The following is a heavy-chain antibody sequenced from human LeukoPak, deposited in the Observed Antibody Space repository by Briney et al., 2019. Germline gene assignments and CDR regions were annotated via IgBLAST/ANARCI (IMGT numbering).Heavy chain of an antibody. CDR2: INHSGST. CDR3: ARVAYYDSRGYSKPFDY. D-gene: IGHD3-22*01. Sequence: GSLRLSYAASGFSFSTTWMHWVRQAPGKGLEWIGEINHSGSTNYNPSLKSRVTISVDTSKNQFSLKLSSVTAADTAFYYCARVAYYDSRGYSKPFDYWGQGALVTVSS. CDR1: GFSFSTTW. J-gene: IGHJ4*02. V-gene: IGHV4-4*02.